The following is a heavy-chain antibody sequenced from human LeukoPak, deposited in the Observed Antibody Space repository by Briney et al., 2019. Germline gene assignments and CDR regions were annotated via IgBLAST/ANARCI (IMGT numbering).Heavy chain of an antibody. CDR2: SKSKSDGGTI. CDR1: GFTFSNAW. J-gene: IGHJ6*02. CDR3: TALKGYYDMDV. Sequence: PGGSLRLSCAASGFTFSNAWMTWVRQAPGKGLECIGRSKSKSDGGTIDNAAPVKGRFTLSREVSKNTLYQAMSILQTEDTAIYYCTALKGYYDMDVWGQGTTVTVSS. V-gene: IGHV3-15*01.